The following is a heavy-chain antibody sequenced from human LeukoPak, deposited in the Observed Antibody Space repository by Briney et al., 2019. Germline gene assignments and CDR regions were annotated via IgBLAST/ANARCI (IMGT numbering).Heavy chain of an antibody. CDR1: GFTFSSYA. CDR2: ISYDGSNK. J-gene: IGHJ4*02. D-gene: IGHD2-2*01. V-gene: IGHV3-30-3*01. CDR3: ARDVSLVPARPSGPDY. Sequence: GGSLRLSCAASGFTFSSYAVHWVRQAPGKGLEWVAVISYDGSNKYYADSVKGRFTISRDNSKNTLYLQMNSLRAEDTAVYYCARDVSLVPARPSGPDYWGQGTLVTVSS.